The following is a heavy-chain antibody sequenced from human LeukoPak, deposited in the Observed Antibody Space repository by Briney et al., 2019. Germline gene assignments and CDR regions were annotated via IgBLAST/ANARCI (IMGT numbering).Heavy chain of an antibody. J-gene: IGHJ4*02. V-gene: IGHV4-4*07. Sequence: SETLSLTCTVSGGSISLHFWTWIRQPAGKRLEWIGRIYSSGSTNYNPSLKSRVTMSIDTSKNQFSLKVTSVTAADTAVYYCARKVPGHSGYDYVIDYWGQGTLVTVSS. D-gene: IGHD5-12*01. CDR3: ARKVPGHSGYDYVIDY. CDR1: GGSISLHF. CDR2: IYSSGST.